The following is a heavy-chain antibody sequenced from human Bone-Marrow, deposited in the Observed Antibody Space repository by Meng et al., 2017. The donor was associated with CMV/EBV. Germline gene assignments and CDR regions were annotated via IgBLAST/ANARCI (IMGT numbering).Heavy chain of an antibody. CDR3: ARSAGAYCGGDCSALF. CDR1: GYTFTSYD. V-gene: IGHV1-8*01. D-gene: IGHD2-21*01. CDR2: MNPNSGNT. Sequence: ASVKVSCKASGYTFTSYDINWVRQATGQGLEWMGWMNPNSGNTGYAQKFQGRVTMTRNTSISTAYMELSSLRSDDTAVYYCARSAGAYCGGDCSALFWGQGTMVTVSS. J-gene: IGHJ3*01.